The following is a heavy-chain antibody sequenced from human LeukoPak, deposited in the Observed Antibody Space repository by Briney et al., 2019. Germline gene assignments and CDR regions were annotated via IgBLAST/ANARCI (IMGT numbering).Heavy chain of an antibody. J-gene: IGHJ3*02. D-gene: IGHD3-9*01. V-gene: IGHV3-48*02. CDR3: ATDFDWAFNI. CDR1: GFRTIDYV. Sequence: GGSLRLSCAASGFRTIDYVMNWVRQAPGKGLEWVSYIDTSSSRIHYADSVKGRFTISRDDAKNSLYLQTNSLRDEDTAVYYCATDFDWAFNIWGQRTIVTVSS. CDR2: IDTSSSRI.